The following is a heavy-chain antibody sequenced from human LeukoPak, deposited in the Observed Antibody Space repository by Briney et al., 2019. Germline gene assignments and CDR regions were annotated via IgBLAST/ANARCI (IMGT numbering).Heavy chain of an antibody. D-gene: IGHD1-1*01. CDR2: IYHSGST. Sequence: SSETLSLTCTVSGGSIGSYCWSWLRQSPGKGLEWIGYIYHSGSTSYNPSLKSRVTISVDTSKNQFSLKLSSVTAADTAVYYCARHGTRAYYYDMDVWGQGTTVTVSS. CDR1: GGSIGSYC. V-gene: IGHV4-59*01. CDR3: ARHGTRAYYYDMDV. J-gene: IGHJ6*02.